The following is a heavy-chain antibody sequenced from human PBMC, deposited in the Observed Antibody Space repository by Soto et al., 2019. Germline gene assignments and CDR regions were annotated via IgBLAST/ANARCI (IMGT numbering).Heavy chain of an antibody. CDR1: GYTFTSYA. Sequence: ASVKVSCKASGYTFTSYAMHWVRQAPGQRLEWMGWINAGNGNTKYSQEFQGRVTITRDTSASTAYMELSSLRSEDTVVYYCARDLTGTTYWFDPWGQGTLVTVSS. CDR3: ARDLTGTTYWFDP. J-gene: IGHJ5*02. CDR2: INAGNGNT. V-gene: IGHV1-3*01. D-gene: IGHD1-1*01.